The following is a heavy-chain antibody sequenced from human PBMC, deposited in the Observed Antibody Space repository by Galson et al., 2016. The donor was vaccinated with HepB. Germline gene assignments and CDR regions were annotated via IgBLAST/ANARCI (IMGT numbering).Heavy chain of an antibody. CDR3: ATVYGFWSGYPLPAGHVLNL. V-gene: IGHV3-48*02. CDR2: ISGDSGRTI. D-gene: IGHD3-3*01. CDR1: GFTFSSYA. Sequence: SLRLSCAASGFTFSSYAMSWVRQAPGKGLEWLSYISGDSGRTIYYADSVKGRFTISRDNARNSLYLQMHGLRDEDTAVYYCATVYGFWSGYPLPAGHVLNLWGQGTMVTVSS. J-gene: IGHJ3*01.